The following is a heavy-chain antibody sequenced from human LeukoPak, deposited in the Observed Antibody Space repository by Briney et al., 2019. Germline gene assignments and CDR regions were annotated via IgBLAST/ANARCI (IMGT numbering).Heavy chain of an antibody. CDR3: ARGVVATFFVY. D-gene: IGHD2-15*01. CDR1: GFTFSSYA. J-gene: IGHJ4*02. V-gene: IGHV3-30-3*01. Sequence: PGRSLRLSCAASGFTFSSYAMHWVRQAPGKGLEWVAVISYDGSNKYYADSVKGRFTISRDNTKNTLYLQMNSLRAEDTAVYYCARGVVATFFVYWGQGTLVTVSS. CDR2: ISYDGSNK.